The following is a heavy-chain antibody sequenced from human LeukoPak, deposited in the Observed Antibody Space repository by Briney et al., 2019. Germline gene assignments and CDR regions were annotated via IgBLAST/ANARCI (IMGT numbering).Heavy chain of an antibody. CDR1: GFSFSASD. V-gene: IGHV3-73*01. Sequence: PAGSLKLSCAASGFSFSASDRRWGRQPSGKGLEWVGRITSNRKKSPTVYSASVTGKFTISRDDSKNTAYLQMNRLKAEDTAVYYCGSCDSSGPYCPTYWGQGTLVTVSS. CDR3: GSCDSSGPYCPTY. D-gene: IGHD3-22*01. J-gene: IGHJ4*02. CDR2: ITSNRKKSPT.